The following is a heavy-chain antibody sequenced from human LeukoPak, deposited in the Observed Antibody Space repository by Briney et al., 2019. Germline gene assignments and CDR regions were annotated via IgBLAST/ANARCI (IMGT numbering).Heavy chain of an antibody. Sequence: GGTLRLSCAASGFTFSSYGMSWVRQAPGKGLEWVSAISGSGGSTYYADSVKGRFTISRDSSKNTLYLQMNSLRAEDTAVYYCAKRTIAFDYWGQGTLVTVSS. D-gene: IGHD4/OR15-4a*01. V-gene: IGHV3-23*01. J-gene: IGHJ4*02. CDR1: GFTFSSYG. CDR2: ISGSGGST. CDR3: AKRTIAFDY.